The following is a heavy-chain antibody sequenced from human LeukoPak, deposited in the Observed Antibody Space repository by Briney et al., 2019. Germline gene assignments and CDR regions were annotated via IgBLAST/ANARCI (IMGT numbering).Heavy chain of an antibody. V-gene: IGHV4-61*02. CDR3: ANSIDFDYGDYYFDY. CDR2: IYTSGST. D-gene: IGHD4-17*01. J-gene: IGHJ4*02. CDR1: GGSISSGSYY. Sequence: TSETLSLTCTVSGGSISSGSYYWSWIRQPAGKGLEWIGRIYTSGSTYYNPSLKSRVTISVDTSKNQFSLKLSSVTAADTAVYYCANSIDFDYGDYYFDYWGQGALVTISS.